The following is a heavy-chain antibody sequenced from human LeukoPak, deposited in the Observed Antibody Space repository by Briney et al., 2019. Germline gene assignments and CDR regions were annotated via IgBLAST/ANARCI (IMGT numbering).Heavy chain of an antibody. CDR2: ISSSRSNI. J-gene: IGHJ4*02. CDR1: GFTFSDYR. CDR3: ASRVGPLDY. V-gene: IGHV3-48*01. Sequence: GGSLRLSCAACGFTFSDYRMKWGRQAPGKGVEGVSYISSSRSNIFHADCEKGRFTISRDNEKNSVYVQMDSLRAEDTAVYYCASRVGPLDYWGQGTLVTVSS. D-gene: IGHD3/OR15-3a*01.